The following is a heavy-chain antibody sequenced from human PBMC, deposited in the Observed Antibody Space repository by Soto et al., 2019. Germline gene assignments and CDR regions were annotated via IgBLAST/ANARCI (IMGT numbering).Heavy chain of an antibody. CDR3: ARNILLVGNPLYYYGMDV. Sequence: QVQLQESGPGLVKPSQTLSLTCTVSGGSISSQNYYWSWIRQLPGKGLEWIGYIYYSGATNYNPSLKSRVTLSVDISKNQFSLKLSSVTAADTAVYYCARNILLVGNPLYYYGMDVW. V-gene: IGHV4-31*03. CDR1: GGSISSQNYY. CDR2: IYYSGAT. D-gene: IGHD3-16*01. J-gene: IGHJ6*01.